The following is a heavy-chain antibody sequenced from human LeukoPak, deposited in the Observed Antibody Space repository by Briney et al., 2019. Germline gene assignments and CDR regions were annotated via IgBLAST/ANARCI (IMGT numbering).Heavy chain of an antibody. Sequence: GGSLRLSCAASGFTFTSYAMTWVRQAPGKGLEWVSAISGSAGITYYADSVKGRFTMSRDISMNTLYLQMNSLRAEDTAVYYCARDRDDYPPYYWGQGTLVTVSS. CDR2: ISGSAGIT. D-gene: IGHD5-24*01. J-gene: IGHJ4*02. CDR3: ARDRDDYPPYY. CDR1: GFTFTSYA. V-gene: IGHV3-23*01.